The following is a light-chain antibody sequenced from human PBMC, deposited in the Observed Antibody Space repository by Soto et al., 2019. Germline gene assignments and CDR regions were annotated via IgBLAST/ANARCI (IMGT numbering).Light chain of an antibody. V-gene: IGKV3-20*01. J-gene: IGKJ2*02. CDR3: KQHGSSLCT. CDR1: QSVSSSY. Sequence: EIVLTQSPGTLSLSPGERATLSCRASQSVSSSYLAWYQQKPGQAPRLLIHGASSRATVIPDRFSGSGSGTDFNLTISRLEPDDFAVYFCKQHGSSLCTFGQGTKLEIK. CDR2: GAS.